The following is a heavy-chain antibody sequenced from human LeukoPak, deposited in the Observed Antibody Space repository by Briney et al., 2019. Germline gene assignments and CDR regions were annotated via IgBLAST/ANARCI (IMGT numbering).Heavy chain of an antibody. CDR3: ARPAGGFYYDSSGQEYYFDY. CDR2: IYPGDSDT. J-gene: IGHJ4*02. CDR1: GYSFTSYW. V-gene: IGHV5-51*01. D-gene: IGHD3-22*01. Sequence: GESLKISCKGSGYSFTSYWIGWVRQMPGKGLEWMGIIYPGDSDTRYSPSLQGQVTISADQSISTAYLQWSSLKASDTAMYYCARPAGGFYYDSSGQEYYFDYWGQGTLVTVSS.